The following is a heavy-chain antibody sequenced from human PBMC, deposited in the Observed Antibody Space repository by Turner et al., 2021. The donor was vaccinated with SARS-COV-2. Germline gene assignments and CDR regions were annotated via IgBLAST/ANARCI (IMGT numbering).Heavy chain of an antibody. J-gene: IGHJ4*02. V-gene: IGHV3-7*03. Sequence: EVQLVETGGDLVQPGGSLRLSCAAPGFTLSNYWMMWVRQAPGKGLEWVANIRQDGSEKEYVDSVKGRFTISRDNAKNSLYLQMNSLRVEDTAVYYCAGSGGWLLDLWGQGTLVTVSS. CDR2: IRQDGSEK. D-gene: IGHD6-19*01. CDR3: AGSGGWLLDL. CDR1: GFTLSNYW.